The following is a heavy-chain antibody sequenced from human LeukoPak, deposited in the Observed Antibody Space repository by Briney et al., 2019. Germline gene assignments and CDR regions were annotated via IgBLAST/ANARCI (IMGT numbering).Heavy chain of an antibody. J-gene: IGHJ4*02. D-gene: IGHD3-22*01. CDR1: GFTVSSNS. CDR2: TDSGGGT. Sequence: GGSLRLSCAASGFTVSSNSMSWVRQAPGKGLKWVSDTDSGGGTDYADSVKGRFNISRDNSKNSLHLQMNSLRAEDTAVYYCARDKGGSSGYSYYFDYWGQGTLVTVSS. CDR3: ARDKGGSSGYSYYFDY. V-gene: IGHV3-66*01.